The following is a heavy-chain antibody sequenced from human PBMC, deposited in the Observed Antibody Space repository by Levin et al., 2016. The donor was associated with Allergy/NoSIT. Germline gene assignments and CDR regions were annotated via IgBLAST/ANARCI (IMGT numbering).Heavy chain of an antibody. J-gene: IGHJ4*02. D-gene: IGHD3-22*01. CDR2: ITGSGGST. Sequence: GGSLRLSCAASGFAFSSHHMSWVRQAPGKGLEWVSAITGSGGSTYYAKSVRGRFTISRDNSKDTLYLEMNSLRAEDTAVYYCAKPLPYFYDSNEDWYFDFWGLGTLVTVSS. CDR1: GFAFSSHH. V-gene: IGHV3-23*01. CDR3: AKPLPYFYDSNEDWYFDF.